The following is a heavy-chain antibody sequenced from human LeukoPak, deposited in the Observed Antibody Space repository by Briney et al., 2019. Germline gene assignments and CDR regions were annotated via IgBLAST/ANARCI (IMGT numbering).Heavy chain of an antibody. J-gene: IGHJ3*02. Sequence: ASVKVSCKASGYTFTSYGISWVRQAPGQGLEWMGWISAYNGNTNYAQKFQGRVTMTRDTSTSTVYMELSSLRSEDTAVYYCARDRDIVVVPAAIPEQGDAFDIWGQGTMVTVSS. CDR1: GYTFTSYG. V-gene: IGHV1-18*01. D-gene: IGHD2-2*02. CDR2: ISAYNGNT. CDR3: ARDRDIVVVPAAIPEQGDAFDI.